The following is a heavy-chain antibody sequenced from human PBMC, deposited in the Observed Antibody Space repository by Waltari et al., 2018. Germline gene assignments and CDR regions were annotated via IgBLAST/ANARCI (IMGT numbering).Heavy chain of an antibody. J-gene: IGHJ4*02. CDR1: GFTFRNYA. V-gene: IGHV3-30*15. D-gene: IGHD2-15*01. CDR2: VSSDGSIT. Sequence: HVQLVESGGGVVQPGRSLRLPCAAPGFTFRNYAMQWGRQAPGKGLDWVAVVSSDGSITYYAESVKGRFTISRDNSKNTVYLQMSSLRAEDTGIYYCAREIGYSGALDYWGLGDLVTVSS. CDR3: AREIGYSGALDY.